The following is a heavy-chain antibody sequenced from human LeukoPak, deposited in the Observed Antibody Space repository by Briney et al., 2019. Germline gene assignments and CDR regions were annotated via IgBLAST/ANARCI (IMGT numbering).Heavy chain of an antibody. D-gene: IGHD3-10*01. Sequence: GGSLRLSCAASGFTFSSYWMSWVRQAPGKGLEWVANIKQDGSEKYYVDSVKGRFTISRDNAKNSPYLQMNSLRAEDTAVYYCASNTKVRGVPIDYWGQGTLVTVSS. CDR1: GFTFSSYW. V-gene: IGHV3-7*01. J-gene: IGHJ4*02. CDR3: ASNTKVRGVPIDY. CDR2: IKQDGSEK.